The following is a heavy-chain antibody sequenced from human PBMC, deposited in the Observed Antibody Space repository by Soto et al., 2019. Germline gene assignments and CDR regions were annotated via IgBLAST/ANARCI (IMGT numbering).Heavy chain of an antibody. Sequence: PSESLSLTCAVYGGSFSGYYWSWIRQPPGKGLEWIGEINHSGSTNYNPSLRSRVTISVDTSKNQFSLKLSPVTAADTAVYYCARGGQKWLKQSNYSYSGMDVWGQGTTVTVSS. J-gene: IGHJ6*02. V-gene: IGHV4-34*01. CDR1: GGSFSGYY. D-gene: IGHD6-19*01. CDR3: ARGGQKWLKQSNYSYSGMDV. CDR2: INHSGST.